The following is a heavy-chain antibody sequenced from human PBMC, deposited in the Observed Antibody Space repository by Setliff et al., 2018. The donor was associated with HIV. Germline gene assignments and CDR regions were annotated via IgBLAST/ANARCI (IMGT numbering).Heavy chain of an antibody. V-gene: IGHV4-39*02. CDR2: VYFLGNR. J-gene: IGHJ4*02. CDR1: GGSILSSGGYF. CDR3: ARAPANYHDSSGFYFGGDYYFDF. D-gene: IGHD3-22*01. Sequence: SETLSLTCTVSGGSILSSGGYFWGWIRQSPGRGLEWLGTVYFLGNRYLNPSLKSRVAVSVDTSKNHFSLRPTSVTAADTAVYYCARAPANYHDSSGFYFGGDYYFDFWGQGTLVTVSS.